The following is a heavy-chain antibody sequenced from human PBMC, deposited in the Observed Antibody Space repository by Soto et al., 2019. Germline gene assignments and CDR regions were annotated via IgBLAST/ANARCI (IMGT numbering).Heavy chain of an antibody. V-gene: IGHV1-2*04. D-gene: IGHD3-3*01. CDR3: ARETSSIHPKEITIFGVVKSRGYYYGMDV. J-gene: IGHJ6*02. CDR1: GYTFTGYY. Sequence: GASVKVSCKASGYTFTGYYMHWVRQAPGQGLEWMGWINPNSGGTNYAQKFQGWVTMTRDTSISTAYMELSRLRSDDTAVYYCARETSSIHPKEITIFGVVKSRGYYYGMDVWGQGTTVTVSS. CDR2: INPNSGGT.